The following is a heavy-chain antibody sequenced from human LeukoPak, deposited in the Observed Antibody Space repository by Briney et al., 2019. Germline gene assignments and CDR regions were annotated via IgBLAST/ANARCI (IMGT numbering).Heavy chain of an antibody. CDR3: ARDPHFYSSGWYGSQFDY. CDR1: GFTFSSYA. J-gene: IGHJ4*02. D-gene: IGHD6-19*01. V-gene: IGHV3-30*04. CDR2: ISYDGSNK. Sequence: PGGSLRLSCAASGFTFSSYAMHWVRQAPGKGLEWVAAISYDGSNKYYADSVKGRFTISRDNSKNTLYLQMNSLRAEDTAVYYCARDPHFYSSGWYGSQFDYWGQGTLVTVSS.